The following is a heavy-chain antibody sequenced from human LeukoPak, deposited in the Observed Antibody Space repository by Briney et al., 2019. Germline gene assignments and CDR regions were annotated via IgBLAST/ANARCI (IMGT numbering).Heavy chain of an antibody. CDR2: FIPILGIA. J-gene: IGHJ4*02. Sequence: SVKVSCKASGGTFSSYAISWVRQAPGQGLEWMGRFIPILGIANYAQKFQGRVTITADKSTSTAYMELSSLRSEDTAVYYCAREVDSSGYYYHFDYWGQGTLVTVSS. D-gene: IGHD3-22*01. CDR3: AREVDSSGYYYHFDY. CDR1: GGTFSSYA. V-gene: IGHV1-69*04.